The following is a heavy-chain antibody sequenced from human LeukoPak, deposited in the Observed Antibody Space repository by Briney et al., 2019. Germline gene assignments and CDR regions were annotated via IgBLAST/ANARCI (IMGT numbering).Heavy chain of an antibody. CDR3: ARGLNYDFWSGYYYYGMDV. CDR1: GGSISSYY. D-gene: IGHD3-3*01. Sequence: SETLSLTCTVSGGSISSYYWSWIRQPAGKGLEWIGRIYTSGSTNYNPSLKSRVTMSVDTSKNQFSLKLSSVTAADTAVYYCARGLNYDFWSGYYYYGMDVWGQGTTVTVSS. V-gene: IGHV4-4*07. CDR2: IYTSGST. J-gene: IGHJ6*02.